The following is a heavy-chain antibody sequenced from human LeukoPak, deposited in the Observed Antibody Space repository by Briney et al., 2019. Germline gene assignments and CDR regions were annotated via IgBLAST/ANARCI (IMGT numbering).Heavy chain of an antibody. J-gene: IGHJ4*02. CDR2: ISYEGSTI. CDR3: AKDQATKYALDY. Sequence: GRSLRLSCAASGFTFSSNAMHWVRQAPGRGLEWVAFISYEGSTIYYADSVKGRFTISRDNSKNSLSLQMHSLRAEDTAVYYCAKDQATKYALDYWGQGTLVTVSS. D-gene: IGHD2-8*01. V-gene: IGHV3-30*18. CDR1: GFTFSSNA.